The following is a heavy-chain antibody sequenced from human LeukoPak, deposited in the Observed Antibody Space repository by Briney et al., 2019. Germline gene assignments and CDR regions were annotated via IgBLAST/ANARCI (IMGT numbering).Heavy chain of an antibody. V-gene: IGHV5-51*01. J-gene: IGHJ4*02. D-gene: IGHD5-18*01. Sequence: GESLKISCKGSGYSFTSYWIGWVRQVPGKGLEWMGIIYPGDSDTAYSPSFQGQVTVSADESITTAYLQWSSLKASDTAMYYCARRGRYSYGSYFDYWGQGTLVTVSS. CDR3: ARRGRYSYGSYFDY. CDR1: GYSFTSYW. CDR2: IYPGDSDT.